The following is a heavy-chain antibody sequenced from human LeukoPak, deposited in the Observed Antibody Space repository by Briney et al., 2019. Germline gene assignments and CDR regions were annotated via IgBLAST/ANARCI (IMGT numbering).Heavy chain of an antibody. CDR1: GGSFSGYY. V-gene: IGHV4-34*01. CDR3: AGRSREDIVVVPAAMGLDV. J-gene: IGHJ6*02. Sequence: PSETLSLTCAVYGGSFSGYYWSWIRQPPGKGLEWIGEINHSGSTNYNPSLKSRVTMSVDTSKNQFSLKLSSVTAADTAVYYCAGRSREDIVVVPAAMGLDVWGQGTTVTVSS. CDR2: INHSGST. D-gene: IGHD2-2*01.